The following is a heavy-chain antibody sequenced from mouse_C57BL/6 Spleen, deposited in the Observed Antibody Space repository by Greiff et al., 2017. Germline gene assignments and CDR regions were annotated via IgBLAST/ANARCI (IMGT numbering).Heavy chain of an antibody. V-gene: IGHV1-82*01. D-gene: IGHD2-4*01. J-gene: IGHJ4*01. Sequence: VKLMESGPELVKPGASVKISCKASGYAFSSSWMNWVKQRPGKGLEWIGRIYPGDGDTNYNGKFKGKATLTADKSSSTAYMQLSSLTSEDSAVYVCARGGYYEYYAMDYWGQGTSVTVSS. CDR3: ARGGYYEYYAMDY. CDR2: IYPGDGDT. CDR1: GYAFSSSW.